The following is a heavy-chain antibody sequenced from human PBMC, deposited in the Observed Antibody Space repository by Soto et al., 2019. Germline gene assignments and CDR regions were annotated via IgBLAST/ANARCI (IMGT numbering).Heavy chain of an antibody. J-gene: IGHJ4*02. CDR1: GGTFSSYT. D-gene: IGHD5-18*01. V-gene: IGHV1-69*02. CDR3: AIWGGDTAMVFDY. Sequence: QVQLVQSGAEVKKPGSSVKVSCKASGGTFSSYTISWVRQAPGQGLEWMGRIIPILGIANYAQKFQGRVTVPPAKSTGRAYMGLSTLRSGDRAFYYWAIWGGDTAMVFDYWGQGTLVTVSS. CDR2: IIPILGIA.